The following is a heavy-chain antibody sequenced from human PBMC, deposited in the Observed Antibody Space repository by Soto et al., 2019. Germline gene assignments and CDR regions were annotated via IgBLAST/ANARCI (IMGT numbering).Heavy chain of an antibody. Sequence: QVQLVPSGAEVKKPGASVKVSCKASGYTCTSYGISCVRQAPGQGLEWMGWISTYNGNTKYAQKLQGRVTMTTDTSTSTAYMELRSLRSDDTAVFYCAREMVRGVGSDYWGQGTLVTVSS. CDR1: GYTCTSYG. J-gene: IGHJ4*02. CDR3: AREMVRGVGSDY. D-gene: IGHD3-10*01. CDR2: ISTYNGNT. V-gene: IGHV1-18*01.